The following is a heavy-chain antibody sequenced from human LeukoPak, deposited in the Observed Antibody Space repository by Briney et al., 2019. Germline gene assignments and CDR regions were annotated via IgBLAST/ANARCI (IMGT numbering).Heavy chain of an antibody. CDR1: GYTFTSYG. Sequence: ASVKVSCKASGYTFTSYGISWVRQAPGQGLEWMGWISAYNGNTNYAQKLQGRVTMTTDPSTDTVYMELSSLRSGDTAVYYCARDSQETYHYDTSGYYFDYWGQGTLVTVSS. CDR3: ARDSQETYHYDTSGYYFDY. J-gene: IGHJ4*02. CDR2: ISAYNGNT. V-gene: IGHV1-18*01. D-gene: IGHD3-22*01.